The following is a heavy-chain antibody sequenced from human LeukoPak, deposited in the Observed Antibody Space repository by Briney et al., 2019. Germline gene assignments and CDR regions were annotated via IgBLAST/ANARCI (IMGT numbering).Heavy chain of an antibody. Sequence: GGSLRLSCAASGFTFSSYAMHWVRQAAGKGLEWVAIISYAGSNKFYADSVKGRFAISRDNSKNTLYLQMDSLRAEDTAVYYCAKTKVGTGLDALDIWGQGTMVTVSS. CDR3: AKTKVGTGLDALDI. D-gene: IGHD2-21*02. J-gene: IGHJ3*02. CDR1: GFTFSSYA. CDR2: ISYAGSNK. V-gene: IGHV3-30-3*02.